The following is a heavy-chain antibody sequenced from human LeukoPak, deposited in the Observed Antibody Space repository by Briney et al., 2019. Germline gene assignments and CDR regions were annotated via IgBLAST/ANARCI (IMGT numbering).Heavy chain of an antibody. CDR2: ISGSGGST. D-gene: IGHD2-2*01. Sequence: PGGSLRLSCAASGFTFSSYAMSWVRQAPGKGLEWVSAISGSGGSTYYADSVKGRFTISRDNSKNTLYLQMNSLRAEDTAVYYCARHFRYCSSTSCYGLGFDYWGQGTLVTVSS. CDR3: ARHFRYCSSTSCYGLGFDY. J-gene: IGHJ4*02. V-gene: IGHV3-23*01. CDR1: GFTFSSYA.